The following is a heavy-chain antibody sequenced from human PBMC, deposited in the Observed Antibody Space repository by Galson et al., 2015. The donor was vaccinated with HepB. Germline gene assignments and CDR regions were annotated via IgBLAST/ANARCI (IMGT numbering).Heavy chain of an antibody. Sequence: SVKVSCKASGYNFTGYYMHWVRQAPGQGLEWMGWINPNSGGTNYAQKFQGRVTMTRDTSISTAYMELSRVGSEDTAVYYCARVRGRDGYSNDAFVIWGQGTMVTVSS. CDR2: INPNSGGT. D-gene: IGHD5-24*01. J-gene: IGHJ3*02. CDR1: GYNFTGYY. V-gene: IGHV1-2*02. CDR3: ARVRGRDGYSNDAFVI.